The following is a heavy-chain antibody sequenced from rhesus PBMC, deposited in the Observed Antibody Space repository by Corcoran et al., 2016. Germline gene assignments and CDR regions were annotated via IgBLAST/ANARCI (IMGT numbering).Heavy chain of an antibody. D-gene: IGHD3-3*01. J-gene: IGHJ4*01. CDR3: ARACWTGYYCYFDY. CDR1: GFSLSTSGLG. CDR2: IYWDDDK. Sequence: QVTLKESGPALVKPTQTLTLTCTFSGFSLSTSGLGVGWIRQPPGKALEWLASIYWDDDKYYSTSLKRRHTIAKETSKKQVVLTMTKMDPVDTATYYCARACWTGYYCYFDYWGQGGRVTVSS. V-gene: IGHV2S1*01.